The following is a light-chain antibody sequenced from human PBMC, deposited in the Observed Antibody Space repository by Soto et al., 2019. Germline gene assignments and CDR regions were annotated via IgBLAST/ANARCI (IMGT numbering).Light chain of an antibody. CDR1: SSDVGGYNY. Sequence: QSALTQPRSVSGSPGQSVTISCTGTSSDVGGYNYVSWYQQHPGKVPKFMIYDVSERPSGVPDRFSGSKSGNTAYLTISGLQAEDEADYYCCSYAGSYTWVFGGGTKVTVL. CDR3: CSYAGSYTWV. V-gene: IGLV2-11*01. J-gene: IGLJ3*02. CDR2: DVS.